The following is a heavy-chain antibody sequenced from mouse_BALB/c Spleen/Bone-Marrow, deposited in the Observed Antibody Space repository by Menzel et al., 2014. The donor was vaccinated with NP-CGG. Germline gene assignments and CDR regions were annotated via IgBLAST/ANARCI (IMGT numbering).Heavy chain of an antibody. Sequence: QLQQSGAELVKPGASVKLSCTASGFNIKDTYMYWVKQRPEQGLEWIGKIDPANGNTKYDPKFQGKATITADTSSNTAYLQLSSLTSEDTAVYYCAVYDGYAMDYWGQGTSVTVSS. CDR2: IDPANGNT. J-gene: IGHJ4*01. V-gene: IGHV14-3*02. D-gene: IGHD2-3*01. CDR1: GFNIKDTY. CDR3: AVYDGYAMDY.